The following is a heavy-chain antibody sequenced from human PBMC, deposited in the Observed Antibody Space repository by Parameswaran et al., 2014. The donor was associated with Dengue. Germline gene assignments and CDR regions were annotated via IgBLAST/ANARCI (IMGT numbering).Heavy chain of an antibody. CDR2: ISAYNGNT. CDR3: ARSSFLEWSNYFDY. D-gene: IGHD3-3*01. V-gene: IGHV1-18*01. J-gene: IGHJ4*02. Sequence: WVRQAPGQGLEWMGWISAYNGNTNYAQKLQGRVTMTTDTSTSTAYMELRSLRSDDTAVYYCARSSFLEWSNYFDYWGQGTLVTVSS.